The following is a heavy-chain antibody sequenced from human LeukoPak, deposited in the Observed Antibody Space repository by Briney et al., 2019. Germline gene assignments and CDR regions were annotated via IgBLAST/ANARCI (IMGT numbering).Heavy chain of an antibody. V-gene: IGHV3-7*01. CDR1: GFTFSSYW. CDR3: ARLLSNYYYYYMDV. CDR2: IKQDGSEE. J-gene: IGHJ6*03. Sequence: GGSLRLSCAASGFTFSSYWMSWVRQAPGKGLEWVANIKQDGSEEYYVDSVKGRFTVSRDNAKNSLYLQMNSLTAEDTAVYYCARLLSNYYYYYMDVWGKGTTVTVSS. D-gene: IGHD2/OR15-2a*01.